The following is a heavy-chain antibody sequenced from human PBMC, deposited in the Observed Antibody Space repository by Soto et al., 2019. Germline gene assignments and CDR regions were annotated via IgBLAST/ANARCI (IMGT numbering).Heavy chain of an antibody. Sequence: SETLSLTCTVSGGSISSSSYYWGWIRQPPGKGLEWIGSIYYSGSTYYNPSLKSRVTISVDTSKNQFSLKLSSVTAADTAVYYCAGRFLEWLSTAYDYYYYYMDVWGKGTTVTVSS. J-gene: IGHJ6*03. CDR2: IYYSGST. CDR1: GGSISSSSYY. D-gene: IGHD3-3*01. V-gene: IGHV4-39*01. CDR3: AGRFLEWLSTAYDYYYYYMDV.